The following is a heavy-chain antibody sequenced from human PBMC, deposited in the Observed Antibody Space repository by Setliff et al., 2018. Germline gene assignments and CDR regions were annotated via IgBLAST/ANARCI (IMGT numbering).Heavy chain of an antibody. J-gene: IGHJ6*03. D-gene: IGHD3-10*01. Sequence: ASVKVSCKGSGYTFSTYAIIWMRQAPGQGLEWMGWINTNTGNPSYAQGFTGRFVFSLDTSVSTAYLQISSLKAEDTAIYYCARGSRFGTIVYRGDYYLDVWGKGTTVTVSS. CDR1: GYTFSTYA. V-gene: IGHV7-4-1*02. CDR3: ARGSRFGTIVYRGDYYLDV. CDR2: INTNTGNP.